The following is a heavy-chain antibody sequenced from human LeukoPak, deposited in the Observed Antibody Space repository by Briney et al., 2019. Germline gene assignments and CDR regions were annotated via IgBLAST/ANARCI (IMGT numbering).Heavy chain of an antibody. J-gene: IGHJ4*02. D-gene: IGHD2-2*02. CDR1: GFTFSIYG. V-gene: IGHV3-30*02. Sequence: GGSLRLSCAASGFTFSIYGMHWVRQAPGKGLEWVAFIRYDGSNKYYADSVKGRFTISRDNSKNTLYLQMNSLRAEDTAVYYCASSIVVVPAAIWRFDYWGQGTLVTVSS. CDR3: ASSIVVVPAAIWRFDY. CDR2: IRYDGSNK.